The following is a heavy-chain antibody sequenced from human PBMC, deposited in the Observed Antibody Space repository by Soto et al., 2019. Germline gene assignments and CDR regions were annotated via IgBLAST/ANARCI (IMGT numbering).Heavy chain of an antibody. Sequence: SETLSLTCTVSGGSVSSGNYYWSWIRQPPGKGLEWIGYFYYTGSINYNPSLKSRVTISIDASKNQFSLRLSSVTAADTAVYYCARLTLAHDSSGYHIFDYWGLGTLVTVSS. CDR1: GGSVSSGNYY. V-gene: IGHV4-61*01. CDR2: FYYTGSI. D-gene: IGHD3-22*01. CDR3: ARLTLAHDSSGYHIFDY. J-gene: IGHJ4*02.